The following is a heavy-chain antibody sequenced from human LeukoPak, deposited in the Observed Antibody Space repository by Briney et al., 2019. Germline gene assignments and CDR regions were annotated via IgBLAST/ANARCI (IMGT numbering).Heavy chain of an antibody. Sequence: ASVKVSCKASGGTFSSYAISWVRQAPGQGLEWMGGIIPIFGTANYAQKFQGRVTITTDESTSTAYMELSSLRSEDTAVYYCARDVVVVAATWFDPWGQGTLVTVSS. CDR2: IIPIFGTA. J-gene: IGHJ5*02. CDR3: ARDVVVVAATWFDP. V-gene: IGHV1-69*05. D-gene: IGHD2-15*01. CDR1: GGTFSSYA.